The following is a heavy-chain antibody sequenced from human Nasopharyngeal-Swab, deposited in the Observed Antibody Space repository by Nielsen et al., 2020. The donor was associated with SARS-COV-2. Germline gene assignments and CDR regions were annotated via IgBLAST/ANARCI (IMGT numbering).Heavy chain of an antibody. CDR2: ISAYNGNT. CDR3: ARGSLWFGDLVGYYGMDV. J-gene: IGHJ6*02. V-gene: IGHV1-18*01. D-gene: IGHD3-10*01. Sequence: WVRQAPGQGLEWMGWISAYNGNTNYAQKLQGIVTMTTDTSTSRAYMELRSLRSDDTAVYYCARGSLWFGDLVGYYGMDVRGQGTTVTVSS.